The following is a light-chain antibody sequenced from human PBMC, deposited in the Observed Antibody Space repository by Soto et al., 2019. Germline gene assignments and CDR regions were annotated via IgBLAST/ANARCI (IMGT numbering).Light chain of an antibody. CDR1: ISDVGGYNY. CDR2: EVF. CDR3: TSYASTSTYVV. V-gene: IGLV2-14*01. J-gene: IGLJ2*01. Sequence: QSALTQPASVSGSPGQSITISRTGTISDVGGYNYVSWYQHHPGKAPNLLMYEVFNRPSGVSNRFSGSRSGNTASLTISGLQADDEADYYCTSYASTSTYVVFGGGTKLTVL.